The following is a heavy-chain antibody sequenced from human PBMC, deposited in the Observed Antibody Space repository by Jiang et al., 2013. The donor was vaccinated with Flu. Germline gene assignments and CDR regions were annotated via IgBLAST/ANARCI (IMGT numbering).Heavy chain of an antibody. CDR2: INHSGST. CDR3: ARGLGEWSPVPVDY. V-gene: IGHV4-34*01. D-gene: IGHD3-3*01. J-gene: IGHJ4*02. CDR1: GGSFSGYY. Sequence: GLVKPSETLSLTCAVYGGSFSGYYWSWIRQPPGKGLEWIGEINHSGSTNYNPSLKSRVTISVDTSKNQFSLKLSSVTAADTAVYYCARGLGEWSPVPVDYWGQGTLVTVSS.